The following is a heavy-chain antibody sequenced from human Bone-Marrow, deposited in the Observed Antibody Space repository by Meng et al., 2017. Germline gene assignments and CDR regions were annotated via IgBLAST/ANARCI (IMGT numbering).Heavy chain of an antibody. V-gene: IGHV4-34*01. CDR2: INHSGST. CDR1: CGSFSDYY. CDR3: ARGPTTMAHDFDY. J-gene: IGHJ4*02. Sequence: QVQLQEWGAGLLKPSETLSLTCVVSCGSFSDYYWSWIRQPPGKGLEWIGEINHSGSTNYNPSLESRATISVDTSQNNLSLKLSSVTAADSAVYYCARGPTTMAHDFDYWGQGTLVTASS. D-gene: IGHD4-11*01.